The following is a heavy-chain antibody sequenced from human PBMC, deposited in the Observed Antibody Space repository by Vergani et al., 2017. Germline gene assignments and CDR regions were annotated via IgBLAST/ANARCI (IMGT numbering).Heavy chain of an antibody. Sequence: QVQLQESGPGLVKPSGTLSLTCAVSGGSISSSNWWSWVRQPPGKGLEWIGEIYHSGSTNYNPSLKSRVTISVDKSKNQFSLKLSSVTAADTAVYYCARDPDIVVVPAAPYYYYYYGMDVWGQGTTVTVSS. CDR1: GGSISSSNW. CDR3: ARDPDIVVVPAAPYYYYYYGMDV. CDR2: IYHSGST. D-gene: IGHD2-2*01. J-gene: IGHJ6*02. V-gene: IGHV4-4*02.